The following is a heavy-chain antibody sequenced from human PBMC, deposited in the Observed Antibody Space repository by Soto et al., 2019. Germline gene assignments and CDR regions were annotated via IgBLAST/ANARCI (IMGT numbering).Heavy chain of an antibody. D-gene: IGHD6-13*01. Sequence: GGSLRLSCAASGVTLRSFTMNWVRQAPGKGLEWVSTISSNSADIYYTHALRGRFTISRDNAKNSLHLQMHSLSDEDTAVYYCTSDASRDSSARGWFDPWGPGTLVTVSS. CDR3: TSDASRDSSARGWFDP. CDR2: ISSNSADI. J-gene: IGHJ5*02. CDR1: GVTLRSFT. V-gene: IGHV3-21*01.